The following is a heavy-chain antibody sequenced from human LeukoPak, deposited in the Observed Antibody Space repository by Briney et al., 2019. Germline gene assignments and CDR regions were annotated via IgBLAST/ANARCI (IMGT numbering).Heavy chain of an antibody. Sequence: GASVKVSRKASGYTFSSHAMNWVRQAPGQGLEWVGWINTNTGNPTYAQGFTGRFVFSLDTSVSTAYLQISSLKAEDTAVYYCARSRPTVDYWGQGTLVTVSS. J-gene: IGHJ4*02. CDR1: GYTFSSHA. D-gene: IGHD4-17*01. CDR2: INTNTGNP. V-gene: IGHV7-4-1*02. CDR3: ARSRPTVDY.